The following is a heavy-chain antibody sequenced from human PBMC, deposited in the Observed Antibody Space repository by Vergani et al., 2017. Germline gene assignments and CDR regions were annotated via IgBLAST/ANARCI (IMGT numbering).Heavy chain of an antibody. D-gene: IGHD1-1*01. CDR3: ERHTTYTDS. CDR1: EYSFGNYW. CDR2: IYPADSDT. J-gene: IGHJ4*02. V-gene: IGHV5-51*01. Sequence: EVELVQSGPEMRKPGESLKISCKGSEYSFGNYWIGWVRQMPGKGLEWMGIIYPADSDTRYSPSFQGQVTISADKSLSTAFLQWASLKASDTALYYCERHTTYTDSWGQGTLVTVSS.